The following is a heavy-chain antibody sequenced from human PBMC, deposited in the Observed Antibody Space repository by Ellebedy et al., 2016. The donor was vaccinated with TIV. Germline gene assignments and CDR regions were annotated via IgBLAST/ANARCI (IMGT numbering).Heavy chain of an antibody. CDR1: GGSFSGYY. D-gene: IGHD3-10*01. CDR3: ARGDPVWFGETYN. Sequence: MPSETLSLTCAVYGGSFSGYYWSWIRQPPGKGLEWIGEINHSGSTNYNPSLKSRVTISVDTSKNQFSLKLSSVTAADTAVYYCARGDPVWFGETYNWGQGTLVTVSS. J-gene: IGHJ4*02. CDR2: INHSGST. V-gene: IGHV4-34*01.